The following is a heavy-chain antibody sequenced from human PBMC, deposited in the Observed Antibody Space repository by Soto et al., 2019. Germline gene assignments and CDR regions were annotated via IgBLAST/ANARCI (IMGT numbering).Heavy chain of an antibody. V-gene: IGHV3-15*01. D-gene: IGHD4-4*01. Sequence: PGGSLRLSCAASGLTFSNAWMSWVRQAPGKGLEWVGRIKSKPDGGTTDYAAPVKGRFTISRDDSKNTLYLQMNSLKTEDTAVYYCATGAFYSNYGKSYFDCWGQGTLVTVSS. CDR2: IKSKPDGGTT. CDR1: GLTFSNAW. J-gene: IGHJ4*02. CDR3: ATGAFYSNYGKSYFDC.